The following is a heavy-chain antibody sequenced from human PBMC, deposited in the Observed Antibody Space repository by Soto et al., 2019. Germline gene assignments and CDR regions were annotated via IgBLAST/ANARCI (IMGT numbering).Heavy chain of an antibody. V-gene: IGHV4-4*02. CDR3: AKTNEVYCNRITCHTYFDN. D-gene: IGHD3-22*01. CDR1: GGSINSSNW. CDR2: IYHSGGT. Sequence: HVQLQESGPGLVKPSGTLSLTCAVSGGSINSSNWWSWVRQPPGKGLEWIGEIYHSGGTNYSPSLESRVTISLDKSKNQFSLILTSVTAADTAVYYCAKTNEVYCNRITCHTYFDNWGQGTLVTVSS. J-gene: IGHJ4*02.